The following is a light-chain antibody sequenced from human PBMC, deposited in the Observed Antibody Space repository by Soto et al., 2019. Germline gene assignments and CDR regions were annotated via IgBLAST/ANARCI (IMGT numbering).Light chain of an antibody. CDR3: QQYESYSPWT. J-gene: IGKJ1*01. V-gene: IGKV1-5*01. Sequence: DIQMTQSASTLSASVGDRVTITCRASQSISSWLAWYQQKPGKAPKLLIYDASTLQSGVPSRYSGSGSGTEFTLTISNLQPDDFATYYCQQYESYSPWTFGQGTKVDIK. CDR1: QSISSW. CDR2: DAS.